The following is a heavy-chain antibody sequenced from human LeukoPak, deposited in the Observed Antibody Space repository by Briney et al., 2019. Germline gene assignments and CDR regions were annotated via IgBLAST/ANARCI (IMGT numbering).Heavy chain of an antibody. J-gene: IGHJ1*01. CDR2: IYTSGST. CDR3: ARDQGWPFSFVY. V-gene: IGHV4-4*07. CDR1: GGSMSSNY. D-gene: IGHD6-19*01. Sequence: SETLSLTCTVSGGSMSSNYWSWIRQPAGKGLDWIGRIYTSGSTTYNPSLTSRVTMSVDTSKNQFSLKLSSVTAADTAVYYCARDQGWPFSFVYWGQGILVTVSS.